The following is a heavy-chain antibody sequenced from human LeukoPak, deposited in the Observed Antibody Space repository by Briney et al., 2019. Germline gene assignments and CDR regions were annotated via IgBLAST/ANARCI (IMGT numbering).Heavy chain of an antibody. CDR1: GDSISSGSYY. Sequence: SETLSLTCTVSGDSISSGSYYWSWIRQPAGKGLEWIGRIYTSGSTNYNPTLKSRVTISVDTSKNQFSLRLSSVTAADTAVYYCAGSIAAAGTRAFDIWGQGTMITVSS. D-gene: IGHD6-13*01. J-gene: IGHJ3*02. V-gene: IGHV4-61*02. CDR2: IYTSGST. CDR3: AGSIAAAGTRAFDI.